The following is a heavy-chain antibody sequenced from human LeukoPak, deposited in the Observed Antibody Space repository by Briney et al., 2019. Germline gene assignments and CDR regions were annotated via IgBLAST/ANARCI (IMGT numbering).Heavy chain of an antibody. J-gene: IGHJ5*02. Sequence: ASVKVSCKASGYTFTSYYMHWVRQAPGQGLEWMGIINPSGGSTSYAQKFQGRVTMTRDMSTSTVYMELSSLRSEDTAVYYCARDWLVRGVIEGWFDPWGQGTLVTVSS. CDR3: ARDWLVRGVIEGWFDP. CDR1: GYTFTSYY. CDR2: INPSGGST. V-gene: IGHV1-46*01. D-gene: IGHD3-10*01.